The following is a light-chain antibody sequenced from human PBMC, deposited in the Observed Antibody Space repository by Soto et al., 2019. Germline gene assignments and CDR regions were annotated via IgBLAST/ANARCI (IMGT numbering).Light chain of an antibody. CDR1: QSVSSN. CDR2: GAS. J-gene: IGKJ4*01. Sequence: EIVMTQSPATLSVSPGERATLSCRASQSVSSNLAWYQQKPGQAPSLLIYGASTRATGTPARFSGSGSGTDFTLTISRLEPEDFAVYYCQDRGNWPLFTFGGGTKVDIK. CDR3: QDRGNWPLFT. V-gene: IGKV3-15*01.